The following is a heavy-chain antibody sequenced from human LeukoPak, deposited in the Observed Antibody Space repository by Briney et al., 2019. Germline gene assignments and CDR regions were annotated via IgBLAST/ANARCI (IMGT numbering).Heavy chain of an antibody. CDR2: ISSSGDHT. D-gene: IGHD4-17*01. V-gene: IGHV3-21*01. CDR1: EFTFSSYR. J-gene: IGHJ4*02. CDR3: ARNDYGDYGPDY. Sequence: SGGSLRLSCAASEFTFSSYRMTWVRQAPGKGLEWVSSISSSGDHTYYADSVKGRFTISRDNAKNSLYLQMNSLGAEDTAVYYCARNDYGDYGPDYWGQGTLVTVSS.